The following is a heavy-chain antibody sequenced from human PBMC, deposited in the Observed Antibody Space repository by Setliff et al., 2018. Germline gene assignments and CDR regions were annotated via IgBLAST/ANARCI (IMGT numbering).Heavy chain of an antibody. Sequence: ASVKVSCKASGYAFTSFGVNWVRQAPGQGLEWMGWISPYNGTTRYAQTLQGRVTMTTDTSTKTAYMELRSLRSDDTAVYYCVRDQRVGANADDAFRLWGQGTRVTVSS. CDR3: VRDQRVGANADDAFRL. D-gene: IGHD1-26*01. J-gene: IGHJ3*01. CDR2: ISPYNGTT. V-gene: IGHV1-18*01. CDR1: GYAFTSFG.